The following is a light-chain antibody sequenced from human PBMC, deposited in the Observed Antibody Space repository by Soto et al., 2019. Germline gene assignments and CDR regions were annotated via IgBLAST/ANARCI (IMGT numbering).Light chain of an antibody. Sequence: EIVLTQSPATLSAYPGEGANLSCRASESVLDYLAWFQQRPGQSPRLLIYGPATRATGIPGRFRGSGSGTEFTLTITRLQSEDFAVYYCQKYYKWPQWTIGQGTKVDIK. CDR1: ESVLDY. CDR2: GPA. CDR3: QKYYKWPQWT. V-gene: IGKV3-15*01. J-gene: IGKJ1*01.